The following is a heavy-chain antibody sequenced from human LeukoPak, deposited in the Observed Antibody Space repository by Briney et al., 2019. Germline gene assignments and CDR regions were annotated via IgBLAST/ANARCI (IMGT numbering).Heavy chain of an antibody. CDR3: ARDMEGYYGSGSNFDY. V-gene: IGHV3-30*02. CDR1: GFTFSSYG. J-gene: IGHJ4*02. CDR2: IRYDGSNK. D-gene: IGHD3-10*01. Sequence: GGSLRLSCAASGFTFSSYGMHWVRQAPGKGLEWVAFIRYDGSNKYYADSVKGRFTISRDNSKNTLYLQMNSLRAEDTAVYYCARDMEGYYGSGSNFDYWGQGTLVTVSS.